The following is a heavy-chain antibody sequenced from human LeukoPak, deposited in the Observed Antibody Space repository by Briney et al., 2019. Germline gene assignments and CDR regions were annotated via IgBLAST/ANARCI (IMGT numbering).Heavy chain of an antibody. CDR1: GGSISSYY. Sequence: PSETLSLTCTVSGGSISSYYWSWIRQPAGKGLEWIGRIYTSGSTNYNPSLKSRVTMSVDTSKNQFSLKLSSVTAADTAVYYCARDGGYNWNDEYDYWGQETLVTVPS. CDR3: ARDGGYNWNDEYDY. D-gene: IGHD1-20*01. J-gene: IGHJ4*02. CDR2: IYTSGST. V-gene: IGHV4-4*07.